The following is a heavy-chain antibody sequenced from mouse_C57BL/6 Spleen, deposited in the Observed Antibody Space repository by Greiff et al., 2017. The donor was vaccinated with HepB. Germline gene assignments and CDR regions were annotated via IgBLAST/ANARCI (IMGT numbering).Heavy chain of an antibody. CDR1: GYTFTDYY. D-gene: IGHD1-1*01. CDR3: ARSIYYGSSWDY. V-gene: IGHV1-19*01. CDR2: INPYNGGT. Sequence: EVQLQQSGPVLVKPGASVKMSCKASGYTFTDYYMNWVKQSHGKSLEWIGVINPYNGGTSYNQKFKGKATLTVDKSSSTAYMKLNSLTSEDSAVYYCARSIYYGSSWDYWGQGTTLTVSS. J-gene: IGHJ2*01.